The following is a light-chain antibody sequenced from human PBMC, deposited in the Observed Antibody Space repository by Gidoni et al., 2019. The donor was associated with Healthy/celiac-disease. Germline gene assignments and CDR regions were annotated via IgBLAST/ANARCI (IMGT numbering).Light chain of an antibody. V-gene: IGLV2-14*03. CDR2: DVS. CDR1: STDVGDYNY. CDR3: SSYTSSSTLGVV. Sequence: QSALTQPASVPGSPGQSTPISCTGTSTDVGDYNYVSWYQQHPGKAPKLMIYDVSNRPSGASELFAGSKACNTASLATLGLQAEDEVDYSCSSYTSSSTLGVVFGGGTKLTVL. J-gene: IGLJ2*01.